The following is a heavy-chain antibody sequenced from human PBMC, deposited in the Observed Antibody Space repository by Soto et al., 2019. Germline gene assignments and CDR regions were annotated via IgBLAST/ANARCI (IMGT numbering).Heavy chain of an antibody. CDR3: ARDLAHFSGGRQRVNWFDP. V-gene: IGHV4-31*03. Sequence: QVQLQESGPGLVKPSQTLSLTCTVSGCSISSGGYYWSWIRQHPGKGLEWIGYISYSGSTYYNPSLKSRVTISVDTSKNHFSLKLSSVTAADTAVYYCARDLAHFSGGRQRVNWFDPWGQGTLVTVSS. CDR1: GCSISSGGYY. CDR2: ISYSGST. J-gene: IGHJ5*02. D-gene: IGHD2-15*01.